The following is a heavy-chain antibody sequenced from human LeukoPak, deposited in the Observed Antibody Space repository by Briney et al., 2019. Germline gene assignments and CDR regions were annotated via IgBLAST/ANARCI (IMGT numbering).Heavy chain of an antibody. CDR2: IYYSGST. D-gene: IGHD6-19*01. J-gene: IGHJ5*02. Sequence: SETLSLTCTVSGGSISSYYWSWIRQPPGKGLEWIGYIYYSGSTNYNPSLKCRVTISVDTSKNQFSLKLSSVTAADTAVYYCARYEYSSGSGWFDPWGQGTLVTVSS. CDR1: GGSISSYY. V-gene: IGHV4-59*08. CDR3: ARYEYSSGSGWFDP.